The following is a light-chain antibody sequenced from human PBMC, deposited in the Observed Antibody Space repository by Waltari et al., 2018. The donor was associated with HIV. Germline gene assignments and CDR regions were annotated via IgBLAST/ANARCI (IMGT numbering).Light chain of an antibody. Sequence: DIVMTQSPDSLAVCLGARATINCKSSPSVLYTSNNKNYLAWYQQKPGQPPKLLIYWASTRELGVPDRFSGSGSGTDFTLTISSLQAEDVAVYYCQQYYSTPSRYTFGQGTKLEIK. V-gene: IGKV4-1*01. J-gene: IGKJ2*01. CDR3: QQYYSTPSRYT. CDR1: PSVLYTSNNKNY. CDR2: WAS.